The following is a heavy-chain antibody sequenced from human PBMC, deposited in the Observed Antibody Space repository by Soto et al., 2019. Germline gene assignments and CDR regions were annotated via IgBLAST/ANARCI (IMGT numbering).Heavy chain of an antibody. CDR1: GGSISSRSYY. V-gene: IGHV4-39*01. CDR2: MHHSGTN. Sequence: QLQLQESGPGLVKPSETLSLTCTVSGGSISSRSYYWGWIRQPPGKGLEWIGSMHHSGTNSYTPSLKSRVTRSVDTSKNQFSLKLSSVTAADTAVYYCARQTTVFAPGCFDNWGQGTLVTVSS. CDR3: ARQTTVFAPGCFDN. D-gene: IGHD4-17*01. J-gene: IGHJ4*02.